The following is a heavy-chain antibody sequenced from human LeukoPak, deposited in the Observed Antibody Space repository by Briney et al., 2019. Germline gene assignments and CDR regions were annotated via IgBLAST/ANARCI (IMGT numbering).Heavy chain of an antibody. Sequence: PSETLSLTCAVYGGSFSGYYWSWIRQPPGKGLEWIGEINHSGSTNYNPSLKSRVTISVDTSKNQFSLKLSSVTAADTAVYYCARGSVDYSFDYWGLGTLVTVSS. CDR2: INHSGST. V-gene: IGHV4-34*01. CDR1: GGSFSGYY. CDR3: ARGSVDYSFDY. J-gene: IGHJ4*02. D-gene: IGHD4-11*01.